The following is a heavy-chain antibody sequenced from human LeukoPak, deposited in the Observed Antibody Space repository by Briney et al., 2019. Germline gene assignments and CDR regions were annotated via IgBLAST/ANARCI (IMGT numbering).Heavy chain of an antibody. V-gene: IGHV4-39*07. CDR2: IYYSGST. Sequence: SETLSLTCTVSGGSISSSSYYRGWIRQPPGKGLEWIGSIYYSGSTYYNPSLKSRVTISVDTSKNQFSLKLSSVTAADTAVYYCAGYCSGGSCYSGDYWGQGTLVTVSS. D-gene: IGHD2-15*01. CDR1: GGSISSSSYY. CDR3: AGYCSGGSCYSGDY. J-gene: IGHJ4*02.